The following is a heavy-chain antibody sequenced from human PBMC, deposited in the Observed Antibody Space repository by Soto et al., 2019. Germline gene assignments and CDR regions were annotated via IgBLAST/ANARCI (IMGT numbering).Heavy chain of an antibody. V-gene: IGHV3-15*01. CDR2: ITSKTDGGTT. J-gene: IGHJ6*02. CDR1: GFTFSNAW. CDR3: TTVGIAPSTHYYYYGMDV. D-gene: IGHD6-13*01. Sequence: EVQLVESGGGLVKPGGSLRLSCAASGFTFSNAWMSWVRQAPGKGLEWVGRITSKTDGGTTDYAAPVKGRFTISRDDSKNTPYLQMNSLKTEDTAVYYCTTVGIAPSTHYYYYGMDVWGQGTTVTVSS.